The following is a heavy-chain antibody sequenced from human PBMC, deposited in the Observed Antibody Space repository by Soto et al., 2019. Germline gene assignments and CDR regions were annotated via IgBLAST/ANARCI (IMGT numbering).Heavy chain of an antibody. V-gene: IGHV3-33*01. CDR1: GFTFSSYG. J-gene: IGHJ4*02. Sequence: QVQLVESGGGVVQPGRSLRLSCAASGFTFSSYGMHWVRQAPGKGLEWVAVIWYDGSNKYYADSVKGRFTISRDNSKNPLYLQMNSLRAEDTAVYYCARDRRSGYRGFDNWGQGTLVNVSS. CDR3: ARDRRSGYRGFDN. D-gene: IGHD3-3*01. CDR2: IWYDGSNK.